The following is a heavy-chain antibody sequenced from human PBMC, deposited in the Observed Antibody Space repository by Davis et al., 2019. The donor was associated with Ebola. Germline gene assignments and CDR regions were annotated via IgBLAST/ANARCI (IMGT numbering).Heavy chain of an antibody. CDR2: INTNTGNP. V-gene: IGHV7-4-1*02. J-gene: IGHJ3*01. CDR3: ATLPDV. Sequence: ASVKVSCKAFGYSFTTYGMHWVRQAPGQGLEWMGWINTNTGNPRYAKGFTGRFVFSLDTSVSTAYLQISSLKTEDTAVYYCATLPDVWGQGTMVTVSS. CDR1: GYSFTTYG.